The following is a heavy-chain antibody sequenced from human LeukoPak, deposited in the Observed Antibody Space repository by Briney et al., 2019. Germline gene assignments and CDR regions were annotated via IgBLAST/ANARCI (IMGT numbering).Heavy chain of an antibody. D-gene: IGHD4-17*01. CDR1: GDSISAFY. CDR2: IYYSGST. J-gene: IGHJ4*02. Sequence: WETLSLTCTVSGDSISAFYWSWIRQPPGKGLEWIGYIYYSGSTNYNPSLKSRVTILIDTSKNQFSLKLSSVTAADTAVYFCARGNDYGDIPFDYWGQGTLVTVSS. V-gene: IGHV4-59*08. CDR3: ARGNDYGDIPFDY.